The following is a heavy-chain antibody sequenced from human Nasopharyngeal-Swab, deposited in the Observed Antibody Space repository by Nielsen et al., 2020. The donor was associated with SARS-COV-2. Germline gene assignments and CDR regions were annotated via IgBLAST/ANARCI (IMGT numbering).Heavy chain of an antibody. Sequence: SETLSLTCAVSGGSITSSSYYWGWIRQPPGKGLEWIGSVHYGGSTLDNPSLKSRVTMSVDTSENQFSLKLTAVTAADTAVYYCARGGDTAITNYFDYWGQGTLVTVSS. V-gene: IGHV4-39*07. CDR2: VHYGGST. CDR1: GGSITSSSYY. D-gene: IGHD3-16*01. J-gene: IGHJ4*02. CDR3: ARGGDTAITNYFDY.